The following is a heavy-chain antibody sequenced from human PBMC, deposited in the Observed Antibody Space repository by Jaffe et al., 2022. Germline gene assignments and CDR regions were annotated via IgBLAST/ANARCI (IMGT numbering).Heavy chain of an antibody. D-gene: IGHD5-18*01. V-gene: IGHV3-23*01. Sequence: EVQLLESGGGLAQPGGSLRLSCAAPGFTFRSYALGWVRQAPGKGLEWVSTISGSGVDTYYADSVKGRFTISRDNSKNTLDLQMNSLRAEDTALYYCARSSGFNYGNAFDSWGQGTLVTVCS. CDR2: ISGSGVDT. CDR3: ARSSGFNYGNAFDS. CDR1: GFTFRSYA. J-gene: IGHJ4*02.